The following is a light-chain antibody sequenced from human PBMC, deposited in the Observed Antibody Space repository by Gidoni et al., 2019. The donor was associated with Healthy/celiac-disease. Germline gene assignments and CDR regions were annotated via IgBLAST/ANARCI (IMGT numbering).Light chain of an antibody. Sequence: DMVMTQSPDSLAVSLGERATINCKSSQSVLYSSNNKNYLAWYQQKPGQPPKLLIYWASTRESGVPYRFSGSGSGTDFTLTISSLQAEDVAVYYCQQYYSTLLTFGGGTKVEIK. CDR2: WAS. CDR1: QSVLYSSNNKNY. V-gene: IGKV4-1*01. CDR3: QQYYSTLLT. J-gene: IGKJ4*01.